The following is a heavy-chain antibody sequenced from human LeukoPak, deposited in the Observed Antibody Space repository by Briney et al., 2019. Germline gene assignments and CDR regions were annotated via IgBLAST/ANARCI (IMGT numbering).Heavy chain of an antibody. Sequence: ETLSLTCTVSGGSISSYYWSWIRHPPGKGLEWIGYIYYSGNTYYNASLKSQVSISIDTSKNQFSLKLTSVTAADTAVYYCARQTGSGLFILPGGQGTLVTVSS. CDR1: GGSISSYY. CDR2: IYYSGNT. J-gene: IGHJ4*02. CDR3: ARQTGSGLFILP. D-gene: IGHD3/OR15-3a*01. V-gene: IGHV4-59*04.